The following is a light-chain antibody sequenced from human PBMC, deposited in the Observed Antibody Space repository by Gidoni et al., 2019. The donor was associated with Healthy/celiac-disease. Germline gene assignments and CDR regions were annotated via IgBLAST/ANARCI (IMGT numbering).Light chain of an antibody. CDR1: NIGSKN. V-gene: IGLV3-9*01. Sequence: SYELTQPLSVSVAPRQTARITCGGNNIGSKNVHWYQQKPGQAPVLVIYRDSNRPSGIPERFSGSNSGNTATLTISRAQAGDEADYYCQVWDSSTVVFGGGTKLTVL. CDR3: QVWDSSTVV. J-gene: IGLJ2*01. CDR2: RDS.